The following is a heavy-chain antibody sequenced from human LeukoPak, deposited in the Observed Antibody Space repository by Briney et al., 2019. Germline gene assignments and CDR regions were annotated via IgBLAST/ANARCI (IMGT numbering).Heavy chain of an antibody. Sequence: GGSLRLSCAASGLTFTNYWMSWVRQAPGKGLEWVANIKQDGGEKNYVDSVRGRFAISRDNARNSLSLQMNSLRVEDTAVYFCTTGGIHWGQGTLVTVSS. J-gene: IGHJ4*02. D-gene: IGHD3-16*01. CDR3: TTGGIH. CDR1: GLTFTNYW. CDR2: IKQDGGEK. V-gene: IGHV3-7*01.